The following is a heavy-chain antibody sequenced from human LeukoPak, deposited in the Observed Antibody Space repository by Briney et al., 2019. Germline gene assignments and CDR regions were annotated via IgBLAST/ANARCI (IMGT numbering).Heavy chain of an antibody. Sequence: PGGSLRLSCAASGFTFSSYWMHWVRQAPGKGLVWVSRINSDGSSTSYADSVKGRFTISRDNAKNTLYLQMNSLRAEDTAVYYCAREKPYGDYKHDTNFDYWGQGTLVTVSS. J-gene: IGHJ4*02. V-gene: IGHV3-74*01. CDR2: INSDGSST. CDR3: AREKPYGDYKHDTNFDY. D-gene: IGHD4-17*01. CDR1: GFTFSSYW.